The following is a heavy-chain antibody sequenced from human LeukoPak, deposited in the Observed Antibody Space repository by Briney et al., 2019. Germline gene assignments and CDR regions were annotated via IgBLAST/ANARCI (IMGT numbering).Heavy chain of an antibody. D-gene: IGHD6-13*01. CDR2: LHYSGTT. J-gene: IGHJ5*02. CDR3: ARHEAAAGSINWFDP. Sequence: SETLSLTCTVSGGSISSSSYYWAWIRQPPGKGLEWIGSLHYSGTTYYNPSLKSRVTISADTSKNQFSLKLSSVTAADTAVYYCARHEAAAGSINWFDPWGQGTLVTVSS. CDR1: GGSISSSSYY. V-gene: IGHV4-39*01.